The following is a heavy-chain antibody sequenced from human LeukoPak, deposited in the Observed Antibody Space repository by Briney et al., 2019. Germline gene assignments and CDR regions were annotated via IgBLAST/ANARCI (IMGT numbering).Heavy chain of an antibody. D-gene: IGHD3-3*01. CDR2: IYSSGAT. J-gene: IGHJ3*02. CDR3: ARLITIFEVATSDAFDI. CDR1: GVSISSSDYY. V-gene: IGHV4-39*01. Sequence: SETLSLTCTVSGVSISSSDYYWGWIRQPPGKGLEWIGSIYSSGATYYNPYLNRRVTISVDRSKNQLYVKLTSVTAADTAVYYCARLITIFEVATSDAFDIWGPGTVVTVSS.